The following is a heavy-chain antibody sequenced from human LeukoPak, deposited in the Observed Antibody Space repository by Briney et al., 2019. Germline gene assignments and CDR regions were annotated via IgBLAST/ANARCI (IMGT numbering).Heavy chain of an antibody. CDR1: GGSISSYY. CDR3: AGLDYYDSRLNWFDP. Sequence: PSETLSLTRTVSGGSISSYYWSWIRQPPGKGLEWIGYIYYSGSTNYNPSLKSRVTISVDTSKNQFSLKLSSVTAADTAVYYCAGLDYYDSRLNWFDPWGQGTLVTVSS. V-gene: IGHV4-59*08. J-gene: IGHJ5*02. CDR2: IYYSGST. D-gene: IGHD3-22*01.